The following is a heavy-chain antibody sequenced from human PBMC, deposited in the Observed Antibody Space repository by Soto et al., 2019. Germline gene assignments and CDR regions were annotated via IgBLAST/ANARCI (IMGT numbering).Heavy chain of an antibody. CDR1: GFTFSSYA. CDR3: AREHCSGGSCYWYDAFDI. CDR2: ISYDGSNK. J-gene: IGHJ3*02. D-gene: IGHD2-15*01. Sequence: GESLKISCAASGFTFSSYAMHWVRQAPGKGLEWVAVISYDGSNKYYADSVKGRFTISRDNSKNTLYLQMNSLRAEDTAVYYCAREHCSGGSCYWYDAFDIWAQGTMVTVSS. V-gene: IGHV3-30-3*01.